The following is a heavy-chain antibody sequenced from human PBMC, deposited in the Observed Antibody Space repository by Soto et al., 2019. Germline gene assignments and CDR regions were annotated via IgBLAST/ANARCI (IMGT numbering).Heavy chain of an antibody. CDR3: ATGNVDSMLEY. CDR2: MFHSGGA. J-gene: IGHJ4*02. Sequence: SETLSLTCVVSDGSISTYDWWTWVRQPPGKGLEWIGKMFHSGGADYSPSLKSRVTISADSSKNHFSLRLTAVTAADTAVDYCATGNVDSMLEYWGQGTQVTVS. D-gene: IGHD3-3*01. CDR1: DGSISTYDW. V-gene: IGHV4-4*02.